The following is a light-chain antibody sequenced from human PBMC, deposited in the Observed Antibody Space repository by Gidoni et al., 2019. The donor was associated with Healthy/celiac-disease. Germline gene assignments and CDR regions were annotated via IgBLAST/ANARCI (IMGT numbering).Light chain of an antibody. CDR1: QRISSY. V-gene: IGKV1-39*01. J-gene: IGKJ4*01. Sequence: DIQMTQSPSSLSASVGDRVTITFRASQRISSYLNWYQQKPGKAPKLLIYAASSLQSGVPSMFSGSGSGTDFTLTISSLQPEDFATYYCQQSYSTPRTFGGGTKVEIK. CDR2: AAS. CDR3: QQSYSTPRT.